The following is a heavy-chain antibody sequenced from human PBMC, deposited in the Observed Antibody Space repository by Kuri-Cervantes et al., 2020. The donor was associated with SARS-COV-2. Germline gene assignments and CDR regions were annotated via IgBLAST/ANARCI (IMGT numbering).Heavy chain of an antibody. J-gene: IGHJ5*02. CDR3: AKETNYYDRSGYYYAWFDP. V-gene: IGHV4-30-4*08. CDR1: GGSISSGGYY. CDR2: ISNSGTT. D-gene: IGHD3-22*01. Sequence: LRLSCTVSGGSISSGGYYWNWIRQPPGKGLEWIGYISNSGTTYYNSSLRGRVTISVDTSKSQFSLNLTSVTAADTAVYYCAKETNYYDRSGYYYAWFDPWGQGTLVTVSS.